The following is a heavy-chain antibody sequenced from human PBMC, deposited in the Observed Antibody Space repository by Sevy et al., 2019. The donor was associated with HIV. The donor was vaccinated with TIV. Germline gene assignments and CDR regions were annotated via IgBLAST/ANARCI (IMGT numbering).Heavy chain of an antibody. J-gene: IGHJ3*02. D-gene: IGHD3-22*01. Sequence: GGSLRLSCTASGFPFSSYAIHWIRQAPGKGLEWVAYIQSDGGNKSYGDSVKGRFTISRDNSKNTVYLQMNSLRVEDMAVYYCAKNPYDNNALDIWGQGTMVTVSS. CDR2: IQSDGGNK. CDR1: GFPFSSYA. V-gene: IGHV3-30*02. CDR3: AKNPYDNNALDI.